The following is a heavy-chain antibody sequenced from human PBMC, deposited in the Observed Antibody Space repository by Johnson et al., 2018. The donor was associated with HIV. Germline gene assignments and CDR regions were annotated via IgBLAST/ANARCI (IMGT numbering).Heavy chain of an antibody. CDR2: IWYDGSNK. J-gene: IGHJ3*02. V-gene: IGHV3-33*06. CDR3: AKSSPAAARFRLGSAFDI. CDR1: GFTFSSYA. D-gene: IGHD6-13*01. Sequence: QVQLVESGGGVVQPGRSLRLSCAASGFTFSSYAMHWVRQAPGKGLEWVAVIWYDGSNKYYADSVKGRFTISRDTSENTLYPQMNSLRAEDTALYYCAKSSPAAARFRLGSAFDIWGQGTMVTVSS.